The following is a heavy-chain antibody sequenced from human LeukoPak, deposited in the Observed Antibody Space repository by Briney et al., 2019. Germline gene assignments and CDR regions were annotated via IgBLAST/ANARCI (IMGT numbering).Heavy chain of an antibody. CDR3: AGEGGSCTSTSCYAGGWFDP. CDR2: MSVYNGNT. Sequence: ASVKVFCKASGNTFPKYGISWVRQAPGQGLEWMGWMSVYNGNTNYAQKLQGRVTMTTDTSTRTAYMELRSLRSDDTAVYYCAGEGGSCTSTSCYAGGWFDPWGQGTLVTVSS. J-gene: IGHJ5*02. D-gene: IGHD2-2*01. CDR1: GNTFPKYG. V-gene: IGHV1-18*01.